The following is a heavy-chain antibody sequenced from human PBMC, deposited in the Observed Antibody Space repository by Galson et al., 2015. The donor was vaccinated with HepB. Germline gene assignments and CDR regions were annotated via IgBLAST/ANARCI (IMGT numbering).Heavy chain of an antibody. Sequence: LRLSCAASGFTFSNYAMHWVRQAPGKGLEYLSGISYNGDTTYYTDSVKGRFTISRDNSKNMLYLQVSSLRTNDTAVYYCVKEKGGYSAYDLGFEPWGQGTLVTVSS. V-gene: IGHV3-64D*06. J-gene: IGHJ4*02. CDR2: ISYNGDTT. D-gene: IGHD5-12*01. CDR1: GFTFSNYA. CDR3: VKEKGGYSAYDLGFEP.